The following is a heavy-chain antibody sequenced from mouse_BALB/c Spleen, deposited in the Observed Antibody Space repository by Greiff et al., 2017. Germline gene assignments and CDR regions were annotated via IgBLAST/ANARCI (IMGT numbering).Heavy chain of an antibody. V-gene: IGHV5-17*02. D-gene: IGHD2-10*02. CDR3: ARKEYGNYVGAMDY. CDR2: ISSGSSTI. J-gene: IGHJ4*01. Sequence: DVKLVESGGGLVQPGGSRKLSCAASGFTFSSFGMHWVRQAPEKGLEWVAYISSGSSTIYYADTVKGRFTISRDNPKNTLFLQMTSLRSEDTAMYYCARKEYGNYVGAMDYWGQGTSVTVSS. CDR1: GFTFSSFG.